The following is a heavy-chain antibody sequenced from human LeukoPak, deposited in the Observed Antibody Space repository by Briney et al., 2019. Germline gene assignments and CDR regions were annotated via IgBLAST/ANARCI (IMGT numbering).Heavy chain of an antibody. V-gene: IGHV3-7*01. CDR3: ARDQGTTKTSYAFDM. CDR2: IKHDGSEK. J-gene: IGHJ3*02. Sequence: GGSLRLSCAVPGVSFSTSWVTWVRQAPGKGLEWVANIKHDGSEKYYVDSVKGRFTISRDNAKKSLYLQMNSLRVEDTAVYYCARDQGTTKTSYAFDMWGRGTMVIVSS. CDR1: GVSFSTSW. D-gene: IGHD4-17*01.